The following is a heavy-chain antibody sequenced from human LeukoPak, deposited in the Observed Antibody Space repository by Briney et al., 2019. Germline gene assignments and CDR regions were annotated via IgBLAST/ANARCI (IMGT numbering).Heavy chain of an antibody. CDR3: ARAKRNGFDI. V-gene: IGHV3-74*01. CDR1: GFTFSNYW. Sequence: GGPLRLSCAASGFTFSNYWMHWVRQVPGKGLVWVSRINDDGSATFYADSVKGRFTISRDNAKNSLYLQMNSLRAEDTAVYYCARAKRNGFDIWGQGTMVTVSS. CDR2: INDDGSAT. J-gene: IGHJ3*02.